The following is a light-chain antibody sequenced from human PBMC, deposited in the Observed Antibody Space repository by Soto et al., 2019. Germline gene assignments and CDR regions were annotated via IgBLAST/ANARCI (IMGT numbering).Light chain of an antibody. CDR3: QLWDRSTGV. Sequence: SSELTQPLSVSVALGQTARITCGGNNIGSKNVHWYQQKPGQAPVLVIYRDTNRPSGIPERFSGSNSGNTATLTISRAQGGDEADYYCQLWDRSTGVFGGGTKVTVL. V-gene: IGLV3-9*01. CDR1: NIGSKN. J-gene: IGLJ2*01. CDR2: RDT.